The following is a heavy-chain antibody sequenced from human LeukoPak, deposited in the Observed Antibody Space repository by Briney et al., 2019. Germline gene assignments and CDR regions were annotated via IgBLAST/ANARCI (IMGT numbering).Heavy chain of an antibody. CDR3: ARPYSSDFYQYFDC. D-gene: IGHD3-22*01. J-gene: IGHJ4*02. V-gene: IGHV3-7*05. Sequence: GGSLRLPCAASGFTFSSYWMSWVRQAPGKGLEWVANIKQDGSEKYYVDSVKGRFTISRDNAKNSLYLQMNSLRAEDTAVYYCARPYSSDFYQYFDCWGQGTLVTVSS. CDR1: GFTFSSYW. CDR2: IKQDGSEK.